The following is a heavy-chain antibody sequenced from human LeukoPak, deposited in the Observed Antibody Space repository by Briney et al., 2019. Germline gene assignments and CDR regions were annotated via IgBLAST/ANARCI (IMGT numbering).Heavy chain of an antibody. CDR2: MKSEARGGTP. V-gene: IGHV3-15*01. Sequence: GGSLRPSCAASGFTLRNAWVSWVRQAPGKGLEWVGRMKSEARGGTPDYAAFVKGRFIISIDDSRNTLYLQMNSLETEDTALYYCTTEGFTYGHHALGVWGQGTMVTVSS. CDR1: GFTLRNAW. D-gene: IGHD5-18*01. CDR3: TTEGFTYGHHALGV. J-gene: IGHJ3*01.